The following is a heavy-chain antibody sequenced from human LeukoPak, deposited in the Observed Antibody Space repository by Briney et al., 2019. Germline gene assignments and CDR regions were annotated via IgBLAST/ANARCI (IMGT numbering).Heavy chain of an antibody. CDR3: AGHSFEYYFDY. J-gene: IGHJ4*02. CDR2: ISYIGST. D-gene: IGHD3-10*01. V-gene: IGHV4-39*07. CDR1: GGSISSRNFY. Sequence: SETLSLTCSVSGGSISSRNFYWEWIRQPPGKGLEWIGSISYIGSTYYNPSLKSRVSLSVDTSKNQFSLRLRSVTAADTAVYFCAGHSFEYYFDYWGQGTLVTVSS.